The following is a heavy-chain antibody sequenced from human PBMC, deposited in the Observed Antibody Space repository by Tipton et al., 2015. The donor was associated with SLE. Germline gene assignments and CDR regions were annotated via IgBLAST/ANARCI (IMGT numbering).Heavy chain of an antibody. V-gene: IGHV4-59*11. CDR1: GDSINGRY. J-gene: IGHJ5*02. CDR3: ARDGRGYCDNSGCSEYHWFDP. Sequence: TLSLTCTVSGDSINGRYWSWIRQPPGKGLEWIGYIYYRGNTKYNPSLNSRVTISLDTSRTQFSLKLSSVTAADTAVYYCARDGRGYCDNSGCSEYHWFDPWGQGTLVTVSS. D-gene: IGHD2-15*01. CDR2: IYYRGNT.